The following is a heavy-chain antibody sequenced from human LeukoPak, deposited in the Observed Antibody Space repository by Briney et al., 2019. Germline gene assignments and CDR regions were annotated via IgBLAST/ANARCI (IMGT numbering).Heavy chain of an antibody. CDR1: GFTFTTFSRSW. D-gene: IGHD2-21*02. J-gene: IGHJ4*02. V-gene: IGHV3-7*01. CDR2: IKEDGSQK. Sequence: GGSLRLSCAASGFTFTTFSRSWMSWVRQAPGKGLEWVANIKEDGSQKHYVDSVKGRFTISRDNARNSLYLQMNSLRAEDTAVYYCARDYRGDSVPFDYWGQGTLVTISS. CDR3: ARDYRGDSVPFDY.